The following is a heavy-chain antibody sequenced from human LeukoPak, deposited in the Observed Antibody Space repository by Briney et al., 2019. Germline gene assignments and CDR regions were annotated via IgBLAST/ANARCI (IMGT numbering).Heavy chain of an antibody. CDR2: ISGYNGNT. D-gene: IGHD3-10*01. CDR3: ARVRDYYGSGKKEYYFDY. J-gene: IGHJ4*02. V-gene: IGHV1-18*01. Sequence: ASVKVSCKASGYTFTSYGLSWVRQAPGQGLEWMGWISGYNGNTNYAQNFQGKVTMTTDTSTTTAYMELRSLRSDDTAVYYCARVRDYYGSGKKEYYFDYWGQGTLVTVSS. CDR1: GYTFTSYG.